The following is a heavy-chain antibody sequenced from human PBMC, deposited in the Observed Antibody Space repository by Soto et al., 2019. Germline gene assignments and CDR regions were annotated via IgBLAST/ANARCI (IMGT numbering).Heavy chain of an antibody. CDR1: GGTFSSYA. Sequence: ASVKVSCKASGGTFSSYAISWVRQAPGQGLEWMGGIIPIFGTANYAQKFQGRVTITADESTSTAYMELSSLRSEDTAVYYCAREPPQYSSSQYYYYYGMDVWGQGTTVTVSS. V-gene: IGHV1-69*13. CDR2: IIPIFGTA. CDR3: AREPPQYSSSQYYYYYGMDV. J-gene: IGHJ6*02. D-gene: IGHD6-13*01.